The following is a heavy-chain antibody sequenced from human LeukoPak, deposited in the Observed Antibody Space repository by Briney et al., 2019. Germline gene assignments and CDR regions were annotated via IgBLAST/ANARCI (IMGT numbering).Heavy chain of an antibody. D-gene: IGHD7-27*01. CDR2: VDGTGTST. J-gene: IGHJ4*02. Sequence: PGGSLRLSCAVSGFISKTDHINWIRQPPGKGLEWVSGVDGTGTSTSHGDSVRGGFTISRDPSKDTIYLRMNSLRAEDAAVYYCARFTWGCRGGCCWGRGTLVTVSS. CDR1: GFISKTDH. V-gene: IGHV3-23*03. CDR3: ARFTWGCRGGCC.